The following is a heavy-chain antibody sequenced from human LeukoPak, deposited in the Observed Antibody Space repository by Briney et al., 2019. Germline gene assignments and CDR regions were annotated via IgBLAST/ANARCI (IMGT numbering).Heavy chain of an antibody. CDR2: IYYSGST. J-gene: IGHJ6*03. CDR1: GGSISSYY. Sequence: SETLSLTCTVSGGSISSYYWSWIRQTPREGLEWSGYIYYSGSTNYNPSLKSRVTISVDTSKNQFSPKLSSVTAADTAVYYCARFPFMVRGVIAHMDVWGKGTTVTISS. CDR3: ARFPFMVRGVIAHMDV. D-gene: IGHD3-10*01. V-gene: IGHV4-59*08.